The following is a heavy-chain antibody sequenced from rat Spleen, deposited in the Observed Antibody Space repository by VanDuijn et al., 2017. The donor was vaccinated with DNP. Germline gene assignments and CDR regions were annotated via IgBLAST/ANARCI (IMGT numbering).Heavy chain of an antibody. CDR2: IANSGGGA. CDR3: AKDAFDY. V-gene: IGHV5-31*01. CDR1: GFTFNKYW. Sequence: EVQLVESGGDLVQPGRSLKLSCVASGFTFNKYWMTWIRQVPGKGLEWVASIANSGGGAFYLDSVKGRFTISRDNGKSTLYLQMESLRSEDTATYYCAKDAFDYWGQGVMVTVSS. J-gene: IGHJ2*01.